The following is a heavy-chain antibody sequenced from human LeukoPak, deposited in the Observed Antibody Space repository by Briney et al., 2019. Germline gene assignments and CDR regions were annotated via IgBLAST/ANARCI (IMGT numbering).Heavy chain of an antibody. CDR1: GGSFSGYY. D-gene: IGHD6-19*01. Sequence: KPSETLSLTCAVYGGSFSGYYWSWIRQPPGKGLEWIGEINHSGSTYYNPSLKSRVTISVDTSKNQFSLKLSSVTAADTAVYYCARIYSSGWTGYYYYMDVWGKGTTVTVSS. CDR3: ARIYSSGWTGYYYYMDV. J-gene: IGHJ6*03. CDR2: INHSGST. V-gene: IGHV4-34*01.